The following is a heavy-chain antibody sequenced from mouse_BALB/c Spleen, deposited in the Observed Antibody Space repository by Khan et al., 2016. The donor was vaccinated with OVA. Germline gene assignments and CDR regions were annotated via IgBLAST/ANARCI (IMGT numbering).Heavy chain of an antibody. V-gene: IGHV1S81*02. J-gene: IGHJ2*01. CDR2: TNPTNGRT. CDR1: GYTFTSYW. Sequence: QVQLQQSGAELVEAGASVKMSCKASGYTFTSYWMHWVKQRLGQGLEWFAETNPTNGRTYYNEKFKSKATLTVDKSSSTAYMLLSGPTFEDSAVYYCARIKKIVATYFDYGGQGTTLTVSS. D-gene: IGHD1-1*01. CDR3: ARIKKIVATYFDY.